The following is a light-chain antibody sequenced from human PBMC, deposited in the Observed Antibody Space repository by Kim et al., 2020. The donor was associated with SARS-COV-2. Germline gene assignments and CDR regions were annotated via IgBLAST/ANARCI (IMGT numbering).Light chain of an antibody. CDR1: SSNNVSNT. CDR3: AAWDDSLNGPV. Sequence: GQKVTISCSRSSSNNVSNTVNWYQQLPGTAPKLLIYSNNQRPSGVPDRFSGSKSGTSASLAISGLQSDDEADYYCAAWDDSLNGPVFGGGTQLTVL. V-gene: IGLV1-44*01. CDR2: SNN. J-gene: IGLJ2*01.